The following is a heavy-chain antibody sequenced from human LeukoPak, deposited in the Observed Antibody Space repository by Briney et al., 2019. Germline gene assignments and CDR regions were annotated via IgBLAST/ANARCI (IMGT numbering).Heavy chain of an antibody. D-gene: IGHD3-9*01. V-gene: IGHV4-59*08. CDR1: SGSISGYY. J-gene: IGHJ5*02. CDR2: IYSSGST. CDR3: ARRNYDILTGNWFDP. Sequence: SETLSLTCTVSSGSISGYYWSWIRQPPGKGLEWTGYIYSSGSTNYNPSLKSRVTISVDTSKNQFSLKLSSVTAADTAVYYCARRNYDILTGNWFDPWGQGTLVTVSS.